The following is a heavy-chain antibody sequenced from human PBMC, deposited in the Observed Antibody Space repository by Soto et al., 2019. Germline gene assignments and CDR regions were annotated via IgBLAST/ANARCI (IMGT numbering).Heavy chain of an antibody. D-gene: IGHD6-19*01. V-gene: IGHV1-18*01. CDR1: GYTFTSYG. CDR3: ARDQQWLVPNWFDP. J-gene: IGHJ5*02. Sequence: ASVKVSCKASGYTFTSYGISWVRQAPGQGLEWMGWVSAYNGNTNYAQKFQGRVTMTTDTSTSTAYMELRSLRSDDTAVYYCARDQQWLVPNWFDPWGQGTLVTVSS. CDR2: VSAYNGNT.